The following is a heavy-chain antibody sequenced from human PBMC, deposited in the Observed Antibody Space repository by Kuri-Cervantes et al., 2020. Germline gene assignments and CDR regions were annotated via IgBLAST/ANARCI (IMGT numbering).Heavy chain of an antibody. CDR1: GYTFTGYY. Sequence: ASVKVSCKASGYTFTGYYMHWVRQAPGQGLEWMGWINPNSGSTSYTQKFQGRVTMTRDTSTSTVYMELSSLRSEDTAVYYCARGVVPAAMGIDYWGQGTLVTVSS. V-gene: IGHV1-46*01. J-gene: IGHJ4*02. CDR3: ARGVVPAAMGIDY. CDR2: INPNSGST. D-gene: IGHD2-2*01.